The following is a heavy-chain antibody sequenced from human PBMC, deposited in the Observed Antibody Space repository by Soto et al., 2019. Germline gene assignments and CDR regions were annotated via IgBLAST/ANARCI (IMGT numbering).Heavy chain of an antibody. V-gene: IGHV4-30-4*01. D-gene: IGHD3-16*01. J-gene: IGHJ4*02. CDR3: AREGGESSDGLYYFDP. CDR2: IYYSGNT. Sequence: SETLSLTCTVSGGSTSSDNYWSWIRQPPGKGLEWIGHIYYSGNTDYNPSLKSRLAISIDTSKNQFSLKLSSVTAADTAVYFCAREGGESSDGLYYFDPWGQGXLVTVYS. CDR1: GGSTSSDNY.